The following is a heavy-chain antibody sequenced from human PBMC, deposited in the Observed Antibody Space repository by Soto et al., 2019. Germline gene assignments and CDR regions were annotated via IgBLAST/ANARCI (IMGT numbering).Heavy chain of an antibody. J-gene: IGHJ3*02. CDR2: IYYSGST. CDR3: ASSKDYVWGSYRCDAFDI. V-gene: IGHV4-30-4*01. Sequence: SETLSLTCTVSGGSISSGDYYWSWIRQPPGKCLDWIGYIYYSGSTYYNPSLKSRVTISVEPYKNQCSLKLSSVTAAGPAVYYCASSKDYVWGSYRCDAFDILGRGTMVTLSS. CDR1: GGSISSGDYY. D-gene: IGHD3-16*02.